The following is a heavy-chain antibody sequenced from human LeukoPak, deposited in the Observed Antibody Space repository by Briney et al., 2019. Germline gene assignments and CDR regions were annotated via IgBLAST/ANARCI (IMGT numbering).Heavy chain of an antibody. D-gene: IGHD1-1*01. Sequence: GRSLRLSCAASGFTFSSYGMHWVRQAPGKGLEWVAVIWYGGSNKYYADSVKGRFTVSRDNSKNTLYLQMNSLRAEDTAVYYCAKGERTDYWGQGTLVTVSS. CDR1: GFTFSSYG. J-gene: IGHJ4*02. CDR3: AKGERTDY. V-gene: IGHV3-33*06. CDR2: IWYGGSNK.